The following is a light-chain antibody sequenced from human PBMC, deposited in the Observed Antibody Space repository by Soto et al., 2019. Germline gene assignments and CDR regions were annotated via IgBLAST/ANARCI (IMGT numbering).Light chain of an antibody. J-gene: IGKJ1*01. CDR1: QSVSSY. Sequence: EIVLTQSPGTLSSSPGERATLSCRASQSVSSYLAWYQQKPGQAPRLLIYDASTRATGISARFSGSGSGTDFTLTISSLEPEDFAVYYCQQRSNWPVTFGPGTKVEVK. CDR2: DAS. V-gene: IGKV3-11*01. CDR3: QQRSNWPVT.